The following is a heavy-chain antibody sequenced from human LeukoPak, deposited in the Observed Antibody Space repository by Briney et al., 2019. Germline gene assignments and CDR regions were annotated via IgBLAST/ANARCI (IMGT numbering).Heavy chain of an antibody. D-gene: IGHD5-18*01. J-gene: IGHJ5*02. Sequence: SETLSLTCTVSGGSISSYYWGWIRQPPGKGLEWIGYIYYSGSTNYNPSLKSRVTISVDTSKNQFSLKLSSVTAADTAVYYCARLRHTAMGSLNWFDPWGQGTLVTVSS. CDR3: ARLRHTAMGSLNWFDP. V-gene: IGHV4-59*12. CDR2: IYYSGST. CDR1: GGSISSYY.